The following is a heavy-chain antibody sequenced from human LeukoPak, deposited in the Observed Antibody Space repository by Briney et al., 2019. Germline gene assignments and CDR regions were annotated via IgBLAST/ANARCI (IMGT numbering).Heavy chain of an antibody. D-gene: IGHD3-22*01. V-gene: IGHV4-34*01. J-gene: IGHJ4*02. CDR1: GGSISGYY. CDR3: ARHVHVSMIVVILSDYFDY. Sequence: PSETLSLTCTVSGGSISGYYWSWIRQPAGKGLEWIGEISHTGGINYNPSLKSRVTISADTSKNQFSLRLTSVTAADTAVYYCARHVHVSMIVVILSDYFDYWGRGTLVSVSS. CDR2: ISHTGGI.